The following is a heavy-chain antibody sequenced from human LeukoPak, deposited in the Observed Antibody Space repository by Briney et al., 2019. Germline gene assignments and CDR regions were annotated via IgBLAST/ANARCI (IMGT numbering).Heavy chain of an antibody. J-gene: IGHJ4*02. Sequence: PGRSLRLSCAASGFTFSSYAMHWVRQAPGKGLEWVAVISSDGSNKYYADSVKGRFTISRDNSKNTLYLQMNSLRAEDTAVYYCASVRGPYYFDYWGQGTLVTVSS. CDR3: ASVRGPYYFDY. CDR2: ISSDGSNK. CDR1: GFTFSSYA. D-gene: IGHD3-10*01. V-gene: IGHV3-30*04.